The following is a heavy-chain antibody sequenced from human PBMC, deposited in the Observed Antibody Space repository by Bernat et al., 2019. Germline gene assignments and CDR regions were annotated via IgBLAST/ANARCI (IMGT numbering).Heavy chain of an antibody. V-gene: IGHV3-43*02. CDR2: ISGDGGST. CDR3: ARERDIGGYYDYIWGSYRSSRLDY. D-gene: IGHD3-16*02. J-gene: IGHJ4*02. Sequence: EVQLVESGGGVVQPGGSLRLSCAASGFTFDDYAMHWVRQAPGKGLAWVSLISGDGGSTYYADSVKGRFTISRDNAKNSLYLKMNSLRAEDTAVYYCARERDIGGYYDYIWGSYRSSRLDYWGQGTLVTVSS. CDR1: GFTFDDYA.